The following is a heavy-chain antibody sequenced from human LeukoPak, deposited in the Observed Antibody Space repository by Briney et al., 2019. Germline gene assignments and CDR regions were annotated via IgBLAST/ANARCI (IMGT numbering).Heavy chain of an antibody. CDR3: AKDIAAATVLYYFDY. D-gene: IGHD6-13*01. Sequence: GGPLRLSRAASGFTFDDYAMHWVRQSPGKGLEWVSLISGDGGIPYYADSVKGRFTISRDNSKNSLYLQMNSLRTEDTALYYCAKDIAAATVLYYFDYWGQGTLVTVSS. CDR2: ISGDGGIP. CDR1: GFTFDDYA. V-gene: IGHV3-43*02. J-gene: IGHJ4*02.